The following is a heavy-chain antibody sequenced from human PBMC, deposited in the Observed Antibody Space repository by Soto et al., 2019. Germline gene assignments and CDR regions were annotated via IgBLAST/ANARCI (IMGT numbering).Heavy chain of an antibody. CDR1: GFTFSSYG. CDR2: ISYDGSNK. D-gene: IGHD1-1*01. J-gene: IGHJ6*02. Sequence: QVQLVESGGGVVQPGRSLRLSCAASGFTFSSYGMHWVRQAPGKGLEWVAVISYDGSNKYYADSVKGRFTISRDNSKNTLYLQMNSLRAEDTAVYYCAKDHPEAGTTNGMDVWGQGTTVTVSS. V-gene: IGHV3-30*18. CDR3: AKDHPEAGTTNGMDV.